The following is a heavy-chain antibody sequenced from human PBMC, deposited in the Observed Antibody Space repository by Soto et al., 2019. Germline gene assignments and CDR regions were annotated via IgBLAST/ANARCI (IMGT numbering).Heavy chain of an antibody. D-gene: IGHD5-12*01. CDR2: IHPGGGST. CDR1: GGTFSSYA. CDR3: ARDRLGYSGYAFDY. Sequence: ASVKVSCKASGGTFSSYAISWVRQAPGQGLEWMGIIHPGGGSTSYAQKFQGRVTMTRETSTSTVYMELSSLRSEDTAVYYCARDRLGYSGYAFDYWGQGTLVTVSS. J-gene: IGHJ4*02. V-gene: IGHV1-46*01.